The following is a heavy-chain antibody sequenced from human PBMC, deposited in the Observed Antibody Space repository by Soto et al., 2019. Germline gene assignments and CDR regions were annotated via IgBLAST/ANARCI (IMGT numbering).Heavy chain of an antibody. J-gene: IGHJ4*02. D-gene: IGHD4-17*01. CDR1: GFTFSSYS. CDR3: ARGRIDYGDPFDY. CDR2: ISSSSSYI. Sequence: GESLRLSCAASGFTFSSYSMNWVRQAPGKGLEWVSSISSSSSYIYYADSVKGRFTISRDNAKNSLYLQMNSLRAEDTAVYYCARGRIDYGDPFDYWGQGTLVTVSS. V-gene: IGHV3-21*01.